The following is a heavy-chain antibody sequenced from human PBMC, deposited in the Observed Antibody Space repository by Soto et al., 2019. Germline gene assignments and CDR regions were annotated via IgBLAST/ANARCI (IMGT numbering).Heavy chain of an antibody. J-gene: IGHJ3*02. CDR1: GYTLTELS. D-gene: IGHD2-21*01. Sequence: ASVKVSCKVSGYTLTELSMHWVRQAPGKGLEWMGGFDPEDGETIYAQKFQGRVTMTEDTSTDTAYMELSSLRSEDTAVYYCATYETQLWLSTPVDAFDIWGQGTMVTVSS. CDR2: FDPEDGET. V-gene: IGHV1-24*01. CDR3: ATYETQLWLSTPVDAFDI.